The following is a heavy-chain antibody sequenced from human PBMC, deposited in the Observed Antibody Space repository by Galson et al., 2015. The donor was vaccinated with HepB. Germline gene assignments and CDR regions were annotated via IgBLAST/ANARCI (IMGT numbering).Heavy chain of an antibody. CDR3: ARDSSYCGGDCLYGMDV. V-gene: IGHV3-21*01. CDR1: GFTFSSYD. Sequence: SLRLSCAASGFTFSSYDMHWVRQATGKGLEWVSSISSSRSYIYYADSVKGRFTISRDNAKNSLYLQMNSLRAEDTAVYYCARDSSYCGGDCLYGMDVWGQGTTVTASS. J-gene: IGHJ6*02. D-gene: IGHD2-21*02. CDR2: ISSSRSYI.